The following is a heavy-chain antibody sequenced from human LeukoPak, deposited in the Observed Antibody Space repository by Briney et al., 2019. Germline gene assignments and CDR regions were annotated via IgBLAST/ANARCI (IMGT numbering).Heavy chain of an antibody. CDR1: GASISSYS. J-gene: IGHJ4*02. V-gene: IGHV4-59*01. D-gene: IGHD3-9*01. Sequence: SETLSLTCTVSGASISSYSWSWIRQPPGKGLEWIAYVYDSGNSNYSPSLKSRVTISVNTSQNQISLKVRSVTAADTAVYYCARGGVLDDILTGYDPFDTWGQGTLVTVSS. CDR3: ARGGVLDDILTGYDPFDT. CDR2: VYDSGNS.